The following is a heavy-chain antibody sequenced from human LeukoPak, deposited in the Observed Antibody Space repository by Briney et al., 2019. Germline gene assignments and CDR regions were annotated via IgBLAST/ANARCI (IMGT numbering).Heavy chain of an antibody. CDR3: AKDVVAAAGIGSYFDY. CDR1: GFTFSSYA. CDR2: ISGSGGST. V-gene: IGHV3-23*01. D-gene: IGHD6-13*01. Sequence: PGGSLRLSCAASGFTFSSYAMSWVRQAPGKGLEWVSAISGSGGSTYYADSVKGRFTISRDNSKNTLYLQMNSLRAEDTAVYYCAKDVVAAAGIGSYFDYWGQETLVTVSS. J-gene: IGHJ4*02.